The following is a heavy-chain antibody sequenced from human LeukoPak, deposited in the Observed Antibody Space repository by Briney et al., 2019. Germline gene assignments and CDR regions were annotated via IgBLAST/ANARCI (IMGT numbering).Heavy chain of an antibody. Sequence: SETLSLTCAVYGGSFSGYYWSWIRQPPGKGLEWSGEINHSGSTNYNPSLKSRVTISVDTSKNQFSLKRSSLTAADTAVYYGARGGGMTRVTNNYFDYWGQGTLVTVSS. CDR1: GGSFSGYY. CDR3: ARGGGMTRVTNNYFDY. V-gene: IGHV4-34*01. CDR2: INHSGST. D-gene: IGHD4-17*01. J-gene: IGHJ4*02.